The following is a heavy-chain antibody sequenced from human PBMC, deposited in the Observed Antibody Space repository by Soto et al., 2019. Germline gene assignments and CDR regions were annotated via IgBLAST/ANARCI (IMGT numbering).Heavy chain of an antibody. CDR2: INAGYGNT. J-gene: IGHJ4*02. Sequence: ASVKVSCKASGYTFSSYAMHWVRQAPGQRLEWMGWINAGYGNTKSSQKFQDRVTISLDTSASTAYMELTSLRSEDTAVYYCARDTGDGTFDFWGQGILVTVSS. CDR1: GYTFSSYA. CDR3: ARDTGDGTFDF. D-gene: IGHD7-27*01. V-gene: IGHV1-3*01.